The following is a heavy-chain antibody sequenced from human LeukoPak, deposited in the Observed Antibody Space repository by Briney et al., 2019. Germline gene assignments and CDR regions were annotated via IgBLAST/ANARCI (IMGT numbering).Heavy chain of an antibody. CDR3: AGTIFGVVIISRGGYMDV. Sequence: SETLSLTCAVSGYSISSGYYWGWIRQPPGKGLEWIGSIYHSGSTYYNPSLKRRVTISVDTAKNQFSLKLSSVTAGDTAVYYCAGTIFGVVIISRGGYMDVWGKGTTVTVSS. CDR1: GYSISSGYY. D-gene: IGHD3-3*01. CDR2: IYHSGST. J-gene: IGHJ6*03. V-gene: IGHV4-38-2*01.